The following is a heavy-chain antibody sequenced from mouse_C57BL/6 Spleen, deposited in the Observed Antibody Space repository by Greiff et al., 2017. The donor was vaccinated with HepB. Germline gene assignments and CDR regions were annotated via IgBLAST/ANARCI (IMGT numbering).Heavy chain of an antibody. Sequence: VQLQQSGAELARPGASVKMSCNASGYTFTSYTMHWVKQRPGQGLEWIGYINPSSGYTKYNQKFKDKATLTADKSSSTAYMQLSSLTSEDSAVYYCARSGDYGSSYWYFDVWGTGTTVTVSS. CDR3: ARSGDYGSSYWYFDV. CDR2: INPSSGYT. D-gene: IGHD1-1*01. CDR1: GYTFTSYT. J-gene: IGHJ1*03. V-gene: IGHV1-4*01.